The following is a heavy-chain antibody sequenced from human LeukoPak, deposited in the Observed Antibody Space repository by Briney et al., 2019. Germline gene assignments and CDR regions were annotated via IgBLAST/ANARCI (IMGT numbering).Heavy chain of an antibody. CDR1: GFTFSSYE. CDR3: ARGPVAYFDY. J-gene: IGHJ4*02. V-gene: IGHV3-48*03. D-gene: IGHD4-23*01. CDR2: ISSSGSTI. Sequence: GGSLRLSCAASGFTFSSYEMNWVRQAPGKGLEWVSYISSSGSTIYYADSVKGRFTISRDNARNSLYLQMNSLRAEDTAVYYCARGPVAYFDYWGQGTLVTVSS.